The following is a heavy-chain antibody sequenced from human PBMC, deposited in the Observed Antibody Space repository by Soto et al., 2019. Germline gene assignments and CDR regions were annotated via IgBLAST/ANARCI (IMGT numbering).Heavy chain of an antibody. D-gene: IGHD3-22*01. J-gene: IGHJ3*02. Sequence: VESLKISCKASGYSFSFYWIGWVRQMPGKGLEWMAIMYPDDSDIRYSPSFEAHVTISADKSTSTAFLQWSSLKASDTAMYYCATAYVYDFENSNYYRDAFDIWGQGTLVTVSS. V-gene: IGHV5-51*01. CDR3: ATAYVYDFENSNYYRDAFDI. CDR2: MYPDDSDI. CDR1: GYSFSFYW.